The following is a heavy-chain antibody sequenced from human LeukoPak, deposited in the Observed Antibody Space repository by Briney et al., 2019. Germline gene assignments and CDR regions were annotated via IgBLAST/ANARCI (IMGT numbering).Heavy chain of an antibody. CDR3: ARAGSYRLTTTL. V-gene: IGHV4-59*01. CDR1: GGSISSYY. CDR2: ISYGGST. Sequence: PSETLSLTCTVSGGSISSYYWSWIRQPPGKGLEWIGYISYGGSTSFNPSLKSRVTISLDTSTNQVSLKLRSVTAADTAVYYCARAGSYRLTTTLWGQGTLVTVSS. J-gene: IGHJ4*02. D-gene: IGHD4-17*01.